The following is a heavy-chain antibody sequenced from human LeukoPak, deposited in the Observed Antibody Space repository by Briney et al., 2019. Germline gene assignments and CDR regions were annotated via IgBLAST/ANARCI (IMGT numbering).Heavy chain of an antibody. Sequence: SVKVSCKASGGTFSSYAISWVRQAPGQGLEWMGGIIPIFGTANYAQKFQGRVTVTTDESTSTAYMELSSLRSEDTAVYYCARHSHNYDFWSGYPLDYWGQGTLVTVSS. CDR3: ARHSHNYDFWSGYPLDY. CDR2: IIPIFGTA. D-gene: IGHD3-3*01. CDR1: GGTFSSYA. V-gene: IGHV1-69*05. J-gene: IGHJ4*02.